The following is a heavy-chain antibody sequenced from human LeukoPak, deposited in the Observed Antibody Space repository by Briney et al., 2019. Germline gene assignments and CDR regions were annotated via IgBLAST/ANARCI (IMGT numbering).Heavy chain of an antibody. Sequence: GGSLRLSCAASGFTFSSYAMSWVRQAPGKGLEWVSAISGSGGNTYHADSVKGRFTLSRDNSKNTMYLQMSRLRAEDTAVYYCAKGYRGVTNLAFDYWGQGTLVTVSS. V-gene: IGHV3-23*01. D-gene: IGHD4-17*01. CDR3: AKGYRGVTNLAFDY. CDR2: ISGSGGNT. J-gene: IGHJ4*02. CDR1: GFTFSSYA.